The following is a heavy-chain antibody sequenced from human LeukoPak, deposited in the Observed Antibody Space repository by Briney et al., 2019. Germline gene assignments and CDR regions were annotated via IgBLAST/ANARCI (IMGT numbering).Heavy chain of an antibody. CDR2: IKQDGSKK. Sequence: GGSLRLSCAASGFAFSSYWMTWVRQAPGKGLEWVANIKQDGSKKNYVDSVKGRFTISRDNAKNSLYLQMNSLRAEDTAVYYCATPLDYYDTSGYHQGGDWGQGTLVTVSS. CDR1: GFAFSSYW. J-gene: IGHJ4*02. CDR3: ATPLDYYDTSGYHQGGD. D-gene: IGHD3-22*01. V-gene: IGHV3-7*03.